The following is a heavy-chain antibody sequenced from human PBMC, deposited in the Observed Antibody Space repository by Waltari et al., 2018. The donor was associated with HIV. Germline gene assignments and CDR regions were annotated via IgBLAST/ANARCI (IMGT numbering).Heavy chain of an antibody. J-gene: IGHJ4*02. CDR3: ARGPGVLNTEIDY. D-gene: IGHD5-18*01. V-gene: IGHV4-38-2*01. CDR2: IYHSGNT. Sequence: QVQLQESGPGLVKPSETLSLTCAVSGYSISSGYYWGWIRQPPGKGLEWIGSIYHSGNTYYNPSLKSRVTISVDTSKNQFSLKLSSVTAADTAVYYCARGPGVLNTEIDYWGQGTLVTVSS. CDR1: GYSISSGYY.